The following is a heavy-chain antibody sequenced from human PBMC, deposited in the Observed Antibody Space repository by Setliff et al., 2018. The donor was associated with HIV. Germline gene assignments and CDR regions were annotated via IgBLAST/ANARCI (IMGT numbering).Heavy chain of an antibody. D-gene: IGHD5-12*01. CDR1: GYTFTNYY. CDR3: ARDMSGGDGYNHGAFDI. CDR2: INPSGGST. V-gene: IGHV1-46*01. J-gene: IGHJ3*02. Sequence: ASVKVSCKASGYTFTNYYIHWVRQAPGQGLEWTGIINPSGGSTTYAQNFQGRVTMTRDTSTSTVYMELRSLKSEDTAVYYCARDMSGGDGYNHGAFDIWGQGTMVTVSS.